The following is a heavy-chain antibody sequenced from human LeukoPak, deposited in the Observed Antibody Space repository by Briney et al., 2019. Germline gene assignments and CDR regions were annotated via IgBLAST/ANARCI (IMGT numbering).Heavy chain of an antibody. Sequence: SETLSLTCTVSGGSISGYYWSWIRQPPGKGLEWIGYIYYSESTNYNPSLKSRVTISVDTSKNQFSLKLSSVTAADTAVYYCARDRSEFDYWGQGTLVTVSS. CDR1: GGSISGYY. V-gene: IGHV4-59*01. J-gene: IGHJ4*02. CDR3: ARDRSEFDY. CDR2: IYYSEST.